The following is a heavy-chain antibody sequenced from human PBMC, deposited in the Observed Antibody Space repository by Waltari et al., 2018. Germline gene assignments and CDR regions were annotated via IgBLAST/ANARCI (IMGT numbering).Heavy chain of an antibody. CDR3: ARVRRGYYDFWSGYYGRGPIDY. CDR2: INHSGST. V-gene: IGHV4-34*01. D-gene: IGHD3-3*01. CDR1: GGSLSGYY. Sequence: QVQLQQWGAGLLKPSETLSLTCAVYGGSLSGYYWSWIRQPPGKGLEWIGEINHSGSTNYNPALKSRVTISVDTSKNQFSLKLSSVTAADAAVYYCARVRRGYYDFWSGYYGRGPIDYWGQGTLVTVSS. J-gene: IGHJ4*02.